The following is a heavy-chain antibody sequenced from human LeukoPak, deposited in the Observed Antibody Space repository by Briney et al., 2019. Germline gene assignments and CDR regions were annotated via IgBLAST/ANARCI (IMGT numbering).Heavy chain of an antibody. CDR2: TYYRSKWSN. Sequence: SQTLSLTFAISGDSVSSNSAAWNWIRQSPSRGLEWLGRTYYRSKWSNNYAVSVNTRITINSDTSKNQFALQLNSVTPEDTAVYYCARGSNGYRDYSFDYWGQGTLVTVSS. V-gene: IGHV6-1*01. CDR1: GDSVSSNSAA. CDR3: ARGSNGYRDYSFDY. D-gene: IGHD4-17*01. J-gene: IGHJ4*02.